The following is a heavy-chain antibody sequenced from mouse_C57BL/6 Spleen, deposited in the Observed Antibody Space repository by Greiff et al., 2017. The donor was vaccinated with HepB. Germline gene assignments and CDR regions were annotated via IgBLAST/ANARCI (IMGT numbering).Heavy chain of an antibody. CDR1: GFSLTSYG. V-gene: IGHV2-6-1*01. CDR3: ARQNWDLYYAMDY. CDR2: IWSDGST. Sequence: VQLQQSGPGLVAPSQSLSITCTVSGFSLTSYGVHWVRQPPGKGLEWLVVIWSDGSTTYNSALKSRLSISKDNSKSQVFVKMNSLQTDDTAMYYCARQNWDLYYAMDYWGQGTSVTVSS. D-gene: IGHD4-1*01. J-gene: IGHJ4*01.